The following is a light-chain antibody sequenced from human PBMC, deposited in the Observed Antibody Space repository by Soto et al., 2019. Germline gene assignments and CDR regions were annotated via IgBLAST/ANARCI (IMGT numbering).Light chain of an antibody. CDR1: SSDIGAYNR. J-gene: IGLJ2*01. Sequence: QSALTQPPSVSGSPGQSVTISCTGTSSDIGAYNRVSWYQQPPGTAPKLMIYEVRDRTSGVPDRFSGSKSGNTASLTISGLQAEDEADYYCSSYTSSNTLIFSGGTKLTVL. V-gene: IGLV2-18*02. CDR2: EVR. CDR3: SSYTSSNTLI.